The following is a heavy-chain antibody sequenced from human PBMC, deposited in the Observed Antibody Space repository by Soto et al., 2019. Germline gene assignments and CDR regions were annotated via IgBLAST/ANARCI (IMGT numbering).Heavy chain of an antibody. J-gene: IGHJ5*02. D-gene: IGHD3-3*01. CDR2: IYYSGRT. CDR3: AGCRDFWSGYCNWFDP. V-gene: IGHV4-30-4*01. CDR1: GGSITSGDYY. Sequence: SETLSLTCTVSGGSITSGDYYWRWIRQPPGKGLEWIGYIYYSGRTYYNPSLKSRVTISVDTSKNQFSLKLSSVTAADTAVYYCAGCRDFWSGYCNWFDPWGQGTLVTVS.